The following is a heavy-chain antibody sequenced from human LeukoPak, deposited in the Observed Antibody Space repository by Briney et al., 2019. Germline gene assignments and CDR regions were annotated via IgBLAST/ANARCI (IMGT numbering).Heavy chain of an antibody. D-gene: IGHD2-2*01. Sequence: SVKVSCKASGGTFSSYAISWVRQAPGQGLEWMGGIIPIFGTANYAQKFQGRVAITADESTSTAYMELSSLRSEDTAVCYCARCSTVAYYFDYWGQGTLVTVSS. V-gene: IGHV1-69*13. CDR3: ARCSTVAYYFDY. CDR2: IIPIFGTA. J-gene: IGHJ4*02. CDR1: GGTFSSYA.